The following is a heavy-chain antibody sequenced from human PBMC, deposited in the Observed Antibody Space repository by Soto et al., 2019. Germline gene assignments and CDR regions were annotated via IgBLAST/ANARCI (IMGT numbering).Heavy chain of an antibody. J-gene: IGHJ5*02. V-gene: IGHV4-31*03. Sequence: QVQLQESGPGLVKPSQTLSLTCTVSGGSISSGGYYWSWIRQHPGKGLEWIGYIYYSGSTYYNPALKSRVTISVDTSKNQFSLKLSSVTAADTAVYYCARDGWGTMVRGVNWFDPWGQGTLVTVSS. CDR1: GGSISSGGYY. CDR2: IYYSGST. CDR3: ARDGWGTMVRGVNWFDP. D-gene: IGHD3-10*01.